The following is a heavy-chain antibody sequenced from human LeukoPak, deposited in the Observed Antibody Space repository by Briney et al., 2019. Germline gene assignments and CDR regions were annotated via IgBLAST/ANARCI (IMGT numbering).Heavy chain of an antibody. CDR1: GGSISSSNW. J-gene: IGHJ5*02. V-gene: IGHV4-4*02. CDR3: ARAILLAGETNPWFGP. CDR2: IYHSGST. D-gene: IGHD2-8*01. Sequence: PSETLSLTCAVSGGSISSSNWWSWVRQPPGKGLEWIGEIYHSGSTDYNPSLKSRVTISVDKSKNQFSLKLSSVTAADTVVYYCARAILLAGETNPWFGPWGQGTLVTVSS.